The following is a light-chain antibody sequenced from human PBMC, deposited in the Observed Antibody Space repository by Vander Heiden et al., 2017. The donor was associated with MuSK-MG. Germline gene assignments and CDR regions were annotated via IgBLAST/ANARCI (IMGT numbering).Light chain of an antibody. V-gene: IGLV2-14*03. CDR2: NVS. J-gene: IGLJ3*02. Sequence: QSALTQPASVPGSPAQSITISCTGTSSDVGGYNDVSWYQQHPGKAPKLMSYNVSNRPSGVSKRSSGSKSGNTASLTISVLQAEDEAYYYCSSYTSSSTLVFGGGTKLTVL. CDR1: SSDVGGYND. CDR3: SSYTSSSTLV.